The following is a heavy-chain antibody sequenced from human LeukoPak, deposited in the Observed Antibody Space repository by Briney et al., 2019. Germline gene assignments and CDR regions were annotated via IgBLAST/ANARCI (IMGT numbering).Heavy chain of an antibody. V-gene: IGHV1-8*02. Sequence: ASVKVSCKTSGYTFTGYYMHWVRRATGQGLEWMGWMNPNSDNTGYAQKFQGRVAMTRNTSISTAYMELSSLSSEDTAVYYCANILATAGTRKMDYWGQGTLVTVSS. CDR3: ANILATAGTRKMDY. CDR1: GYTFTGYY. J-gene: IGHJ4*02. CDR2: MNPNSDNT. D-gene: IGHD6-13*01.